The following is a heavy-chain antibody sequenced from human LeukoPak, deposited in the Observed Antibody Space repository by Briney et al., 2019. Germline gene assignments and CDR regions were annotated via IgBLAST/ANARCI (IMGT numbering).Heavy chain of an antibody. CDR3: VRVSMGTYRPFDY. Sequence: QPGGSLRLSCAASGFTFSSYAMSWVRQAPGKGLEWVSAISGSGGSTYYADSVKGRFTISRDNSKNTLYLQMNSLRAEDTAVYYCVRVSMGTYRPFDYWGQGTLVTISS. CDR1: GFTFSSYA. CDR2: ISGSGGST. D-gene: IGHD2/OR15-2a*01. J-gene: IGHJ4*02. V-gene: IGHV3-23*01.